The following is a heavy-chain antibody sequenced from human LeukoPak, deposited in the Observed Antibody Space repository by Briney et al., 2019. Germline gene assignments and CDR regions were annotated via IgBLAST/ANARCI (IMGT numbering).Heavy chain of an antibody. J-gene: IGHJ5*02. CDR1: GGSFSGYY. V-gene: IGHV4-34*01. D-gene: IGHD3-3*01. CDR3: ARALRPLYYDFWSGYYTDHLNWFDP. Sequence: SETLSLTCAVYGGSFSGYYWSWIRQPPGKGLEWIGEINHSGNTNYNPSLKSRVTISVDTSKNQFSLKLSSVTAADTAVYYCARALRPLYYDFWSGYYTDHLNWFDPWGQGTLVTVSS. CDR2: INHSGNT.